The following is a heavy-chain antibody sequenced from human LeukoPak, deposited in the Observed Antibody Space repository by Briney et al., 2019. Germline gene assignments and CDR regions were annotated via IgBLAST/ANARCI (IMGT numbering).Heavy chain of an antibody. CDR2: IIPIFGTA. Sequence: ASVKVSCKASGGTFSSYAISWVRQAPGQGLEWMGGIIPIFGTANYAQKFQGRVTITADESTSTAYMELSSLRSEDTAVYYCAREGGIGILTGPWGQGTLVTVSS. D-gene: IGHD3-9*01. CDR3: AREGGIGILTGP. CDR1: GGTFSSYA. J-gene: IGHJ5*02. V-gene: IGHV1-69*13.